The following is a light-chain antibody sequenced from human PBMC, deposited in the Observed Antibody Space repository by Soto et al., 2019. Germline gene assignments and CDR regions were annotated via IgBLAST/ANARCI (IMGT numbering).Light chain of an antibody. V-gene: IGKV3-20*01. CDR1: QRITNNF. CDR2: GAS. J-gene: IGKJ2*01. Sequence: EIVLTQSPVTLSLSPGERATLSCRASQRITNNFLAWFQQKAGLAPRLLIYGASTRASGVPDRFSGGGSGTDFVLTISRLEPEDFAVYYCQQCGRSPFTFGQGTKLQIK. CDR3: QQCGRSPFT.